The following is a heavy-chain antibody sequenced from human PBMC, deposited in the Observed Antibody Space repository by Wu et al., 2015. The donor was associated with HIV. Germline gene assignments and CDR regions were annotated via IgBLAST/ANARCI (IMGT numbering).Heavy chain of an antibody. V-gene: IGHV1-69*12. CDR1: GGTFSSYA. D-gene: IGHD1-26*01. J-gene: IGHJ6*03. CDR2: IIPIFGTA. CDR3: ARRGGSYYSSRRGVHYYYYMDV. Sequence: QVQLVQSGAEVKKPGSSVKVSCKASGGTFSSYAISWVRQAPGQGLEWMGGIIPIFGTANYAQKFQGRVTITADESTSTAYMELSSLRSEDTAVYYCARRGGSYYSSRRGVHYYYYMDVVGTKGPRSPSP.